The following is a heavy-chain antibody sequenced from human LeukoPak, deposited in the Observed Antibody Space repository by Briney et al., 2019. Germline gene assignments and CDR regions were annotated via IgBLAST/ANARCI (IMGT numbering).Heavy chain of an antibody. CDR2: ISGSGGST. J-gene: IGHJ4*02. V-gene: IGHV3-23*01. CDR3: AKDHAGLNWIRHYYFDY. CDR1: GFTFSSYA. Sequence: PGGSLRLSCAASGFTFSSYAMSWVRQAPGKGLEWVSAISGSGGSTYYADSVKGRFTISRDNSKNTLYLRMNSLRAEDTAVYYCAKDHAGLNWIRHYYFDYWGQGTLVTVSS. D-gene: IGHD1-20*01.